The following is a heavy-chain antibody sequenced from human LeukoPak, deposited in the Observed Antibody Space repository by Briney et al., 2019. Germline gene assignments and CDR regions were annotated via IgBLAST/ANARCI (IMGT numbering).Heavy chain of an antibody. CDR3: ARGGGPFDP. V-gene: IGHV3-21*01. J-gene: IGHJ5*02. CDR2: ISSSSSHI. CDR1: GFPFSSNS. Sequence: PGGSLRLSCAAAGFPFSSNSVNWVRQAPGKGLEWVSFISSSSSHIYYADSVKGRFTISRDNAKNSLYLQMNSLRAEDTAVYYCARGGGPFDPWGQGTLVTVSS. D-gene: IGHD3-16*01.